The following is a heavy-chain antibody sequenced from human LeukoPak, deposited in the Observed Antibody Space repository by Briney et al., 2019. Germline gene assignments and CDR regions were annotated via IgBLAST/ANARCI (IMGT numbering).Heavy chain of an antibody. Sequence: GGSLRLSCAASGFSFSNSGMSWVRQAAGKGLEWVSDISGSGTSTYYADSVKGRFTISRDNSNNTLHLHMTSLRVEDTALYYCAKGGWLQPSDYWGQGTLVTVSS. D-gene: IGHD5-24*01. CDR2: ISGSGTST. CDR1: GFSFSNSG. V-gene: IGHV3-23*01. J-gene: IGHJ4*02. CDR3: AKGGWLQPSDY.